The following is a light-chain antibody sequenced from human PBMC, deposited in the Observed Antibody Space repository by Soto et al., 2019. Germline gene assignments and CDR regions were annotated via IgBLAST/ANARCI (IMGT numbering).Light chain of an antibody. J-gene: IGLJ1*01. V-gene: IGLV2-14*02. Sequence: QSALTQPASVSGSPGQSITISCTGTSSDVGSYNLVSWYQQHPGKAPKLMIYEGSKRPSGVSNRFSGSKSGNTASLTISGLQAEDEADYYCNSYTSNNTYVFGTGTKVTVL. CDR2: EGS. CDR3: NSYTSNNTYV. CDR1: SSDVGSYNL.